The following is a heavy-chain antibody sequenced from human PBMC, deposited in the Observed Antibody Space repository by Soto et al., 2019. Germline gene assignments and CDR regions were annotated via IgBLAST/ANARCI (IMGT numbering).Heavy chain of an antibody. D-gene: IGHD3-22*01. V-gene: IGHV3-9*01. CDR2: ISWNSGSA. CDR3: VKGLNYNFDNIGFHG. J-gene: IGHJ4*02. CDR1: GFTFDDYA. Sequence: GGSLRLSCAASGFTFDDYAMHWVRQLPGKGLEWVSGISWNSGSAAYMDSVKGRFLISRDNAKKSLFLQMRSLRPEDTALYYCVKGLNYNFDNIGFHGWGQGTRVTVSS.